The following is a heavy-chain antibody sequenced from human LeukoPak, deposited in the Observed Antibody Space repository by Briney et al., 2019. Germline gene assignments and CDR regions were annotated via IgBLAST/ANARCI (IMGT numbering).Heavy chain of an antibody. CDR3: AKRLGYGLSVSPFDY. CDR1: GFTFSSYW. V-gene: IGHV3-23*01. Sequence: PGGSLRLSCAASGFTFSSYWMSWVRQAPGKGLEWVSGISPSGDITYYADSVKGRFTISRDNSKNTLYLQMNSLRAEDTAVYYCAKRLGYGLSVSPFDYWGQGTLVTVSS. J-gene: IGHJ4*02. D-gene: IGHD5-18*01. CDR2: ISPSGDIT.